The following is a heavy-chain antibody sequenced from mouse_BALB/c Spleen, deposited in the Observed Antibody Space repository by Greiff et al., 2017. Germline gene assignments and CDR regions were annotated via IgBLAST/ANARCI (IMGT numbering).Heavy chain of an antibody. V-gene: IGHV1-69*01. Sequence: QVQLQQPGAELVMPGASVKMSCKASGYTFTDYWMHWVKQRPGQGLEWIGAIDTSDSYTSYNQKFKGKATLTVDESSSTAYMQLSSLTSEDSAVYYCARSGDYGSSHWYFDVWGAGTTVTVSS. D-gene: IGHD1-1*01. J-gene: IGHJ1*01. CDR3: ARSGDYGSSHWYFDV. CDR1: GYTFTDYW. CDR2: IDTSDSYT.